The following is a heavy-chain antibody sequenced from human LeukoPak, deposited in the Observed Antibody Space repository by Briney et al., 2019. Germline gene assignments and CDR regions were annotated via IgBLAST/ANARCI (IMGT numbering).Heavy chain of an antibody. CDR3: VKEYVGGGSCYPPVENCGMDV. CDR2: TSWNSDSL. V-gene: IGHV3-9*01. D-gene: IGHD2-15*01. Sequence: PGGSLRLSCAASGFMFKDYTMHWVRQGPGKALEWVSGTSWNSDSLDYVDSVKGRLIISRDNAKNSLYLQMNGLRPEDTGMYHCVKEYVGGGSCYPPVENCGMDVWGQGTAVTVSS. J-gene: IGHJ6*02. CDR1: GFMFKDYT.